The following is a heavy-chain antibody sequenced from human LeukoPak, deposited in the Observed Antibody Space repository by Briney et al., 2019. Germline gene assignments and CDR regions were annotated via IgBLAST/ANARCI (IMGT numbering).Heavy chain of an antibody. J-gene: IGHJ3*02. D-gene: IGHD4-17*01. Sequence: GGSLRLSCAASGFTVSSNYMSWVRQAPGKGLEWISFIYSGGSTYYADSVKGRFTISRDNSKNTLYLQMNSLRAEDTAVYYCARTRYDAFDIWGQRTMVTVST. CDR2: IYSGGST. V-gene: IGHV3-53*01. CDR1: GFTVSSNY. CDR3: ARTRYDAFDI.